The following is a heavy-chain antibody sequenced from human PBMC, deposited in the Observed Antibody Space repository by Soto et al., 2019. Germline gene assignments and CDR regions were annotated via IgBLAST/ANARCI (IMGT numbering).Heavy chain of an antibody. Sequence: QVQLKESGPGLVKPSGTLSLPCAVSGGSISSSNWWSWVRQPPGKVLEWIGEIYHSGRTNYNPSLKSRGTISVDKSKNQFTLELSYLTAADTGVYYWATSSYYGSVSYYKPFDYWGQGTLVPVSS. CDR1: GGSISSSNW. J-gene: IGHJ4*02. CDR3: ATSSYYGSVSYYKPFDY. CDR2: IYHSGRT. V-gene: IGHV4-4*02. D-gene: IGHD3-10*01.